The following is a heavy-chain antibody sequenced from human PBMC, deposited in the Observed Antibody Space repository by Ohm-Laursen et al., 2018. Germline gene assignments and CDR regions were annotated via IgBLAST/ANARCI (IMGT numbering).Heavy chain of an antibody. Sequence: SLRLSCSAPGFTFSTYGMSWVRQAPGKGLERVSGITSSGDSTYYADSVKGRFTISRDNSKNTLFLQINSLRAEDSAIYYCVKDASAVTAYYYDCWGQGTLVTVSS. V-gene: IGHV3-23*01. CDR1: GFTFSTYG. J-gene: IGHJ4*02. CDR2: ITSSGDST. CDR3: VKDASAVTAYYYDC. D-gene: IGHD2-21*02.